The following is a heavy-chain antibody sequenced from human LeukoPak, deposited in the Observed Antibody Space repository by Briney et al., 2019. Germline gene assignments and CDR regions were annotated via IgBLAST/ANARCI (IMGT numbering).Heavy chain of an antibody. CDR2: ISSSSSYI. Sequence: GGSLRLSCAASRLPFSIYSKNCARQAPGKGLEWVSSISSSSSYIYYADSVKGRFTISRDNAKNSLYLQMNRLRAEDTAVYYCAESGRYAVTDVFDYWSQGTLVTVSS. CDR3: AESGRYAVTDVFDY. V-gene: IGHV3-21*01. CDR1: RLPFSIYS. J-gene: IGHJ4*01. D-gene: IGHD6-19*01.